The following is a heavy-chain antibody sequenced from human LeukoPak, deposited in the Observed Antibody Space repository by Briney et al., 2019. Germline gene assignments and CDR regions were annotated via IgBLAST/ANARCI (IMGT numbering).Heavy chain of an antibody. V-gene: IGHV3-30-3*01. CDR2: ISYDGSNK. D-gene: IGHD3-3*01. CDR1: GFTFSSYA. CDR3: ARGYRRFLEWLENWFDP. Sequence: GGSLRLSCAASGFTFSSYAMHWVRQAPGKGLEWVAVISYDGSNKYYADSVKGRFTISRDNSKNTLYLQMNSLRAEDTAVHYCARGYRRFLEWLENWFDPWGQGTLVTVSS. J-gene: IGHJ5*02.